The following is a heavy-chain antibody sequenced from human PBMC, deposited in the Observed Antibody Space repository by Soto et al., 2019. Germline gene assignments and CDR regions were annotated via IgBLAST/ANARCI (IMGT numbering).Heavy chain of an antibody. CDR2: IWYDGSNK. V-gene: IGHV3-33*01. Sequence: QVQLVESGGGVVQPGRSLRLSCAVSGFTFSSYGMHWGRQAPGKGLEWVAVIWYDGSNKYYADSVKGRFTISRDNPKNALYMQMNSLRAEDTAVYYCAREREGGFDPWGQGTLVTVSS. CDR3: AREREGGFDP. J-gene: IGHJ5*02. CDR1: GFTFSSYG.